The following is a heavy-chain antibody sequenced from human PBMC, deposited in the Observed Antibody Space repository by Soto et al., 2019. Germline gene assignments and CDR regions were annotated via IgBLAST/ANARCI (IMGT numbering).Heavy chain of an antibody. CDR1: GFTFSSYG. J-gene: IGHJ6*02. D-gene: IGHD2-15*01. V-gene: IGHV3-33*01. CDR3: ARVLGGGGGSCYSVSCYYYGMDV. CDR2: IWYDGSNK. Sequence: GGSLRLSCAASGFTFSSYGMHWVRQAPGKGLEWVAVIWYDGSNKYYADSVKGRFTISRDNSKNTLYLQMNSLRAEDTAVYYCARVLGGGGGSCYSVSCYYYGMDVWGQGTTVTVSS.